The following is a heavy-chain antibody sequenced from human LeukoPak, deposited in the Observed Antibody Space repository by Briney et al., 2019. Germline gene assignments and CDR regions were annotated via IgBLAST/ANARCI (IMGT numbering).Heavy chain of an antibody. D-gene: IGHD3-3*01. Sequence: PSDTLSLTCAVSVGSFSGYYWSWIRQPPGQGLVWMGEINHSGSTNYNPSLKSRVTISVDTSKNQFSLKLSSVTAADSAVYYCGFFGVPMGFDYWGQGTLVTVSS. CDR3: GFFGVPMGFDY. CDR2: INHSGST. V-gene: IGHV4-34*01. CDR1: VGSFSGYY. J-gene: IGHJ4*02.